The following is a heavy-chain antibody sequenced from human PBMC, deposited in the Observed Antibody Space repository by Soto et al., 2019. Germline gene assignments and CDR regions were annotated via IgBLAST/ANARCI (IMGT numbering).Heavy chain of an antibody. CDR3: AQHRPTGQQLVLYHYYYDMDV. CDR1: GFTFSSYA. V-gene: IGHV3-23*01. Sequence: GGSLRLSCAASGFTFSSYAMSWVRQAPGKXLEWVSAISGSGGSTYYADSVKGRFTISRDNSKNTLYLQMNSLRAEDTAVYYCAQHRPTGQQLVLYHYYYDMDVWGQGTTVTVSS. CDR2: ISGSGGST. J-gene: IGHJ6*02. D-gene: IGHD6-6*01.